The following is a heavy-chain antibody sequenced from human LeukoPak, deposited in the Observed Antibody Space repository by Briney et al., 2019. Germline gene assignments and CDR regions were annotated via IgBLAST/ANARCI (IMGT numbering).Heavy chain of an antibody. J-gene: IGHJ6*03. CDR2: IIGSGGST. CDR3: AAGPMVVPWQGYMDV. D-gene: IGHD2-2*01. Sequence: GGALRLSCAASGFTFSSYAMSWVRRAPGKGLEWVSAIIGSGGSTYYADSVKGRFTISRDNSKNTLYLQMNSLRAEDTAVYYCAAGPMVVPWQGYMDVWGKGTTVTVSS. V-gene: IGHV3-23*01. CDR1: GFTFSSYA.